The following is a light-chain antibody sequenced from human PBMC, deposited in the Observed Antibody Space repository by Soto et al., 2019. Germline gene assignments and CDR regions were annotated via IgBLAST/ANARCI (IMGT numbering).Light chain of an antibody. V-gene: IGKV3-20*01. CDR2: GAS. CDR3: QQYGSSFT. J-gene: IGKJ3*01. Sequence: EIVLTQSPGTLSLSPGERVTLSCRASQSVSSSYLAWYQQKPGQAPRLLIYGASSRATGIPDRFSGSGSGTDFNLTISRLEPEDFAVYYCQQYGSSFTFGPGTKVDIK. CDR1: QSVSSSY.